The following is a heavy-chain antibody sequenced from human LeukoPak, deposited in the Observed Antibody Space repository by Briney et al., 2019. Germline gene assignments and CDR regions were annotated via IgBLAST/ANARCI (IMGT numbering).Heavy chain of an antibody. CDR3: ARDFTYDYDTSGNDAFDI. J-gene: IGHJ3*02. V-gene: IGHV4-61*02. Sequence: SETLSLTCTVSGGFISSGSYYWSWIRQPAGKGLEWIGRIHTSGSTNYSPSLKTRVTISIDTFKNQFSLKLSSVTAAETAVYYCARDFTYDYDTSGNDAFDIWGQGTMVTVSS. CDR1: GGFISSGSYY. CDR2: IHTSGST. D-gene: IGHD3-22*01.